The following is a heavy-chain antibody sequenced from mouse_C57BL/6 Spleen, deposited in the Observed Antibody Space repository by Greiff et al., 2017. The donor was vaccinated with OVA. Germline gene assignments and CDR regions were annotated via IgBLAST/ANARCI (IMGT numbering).Heavy chain of an antibody. V-gene: IGHV1-15*01. J-gene: IGHJ4*01. CDR3: TREGLYAMDY. Sequence: VNVVESGAELVRPGASVTLSCKASGYTFTDYEMHWVKQTPVHGLEWIGAIDPETGGTAYNQKFKGKAILTADKSSSTAYMELRSLTSEDSAVYYCTREGLYAMDYWGQGTSVTVSS. CDR1: GYTFTDYE. CDR2: IDPETGGT.